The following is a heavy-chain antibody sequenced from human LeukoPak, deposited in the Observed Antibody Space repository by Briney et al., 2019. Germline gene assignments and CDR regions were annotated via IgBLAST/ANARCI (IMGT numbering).Heavy chain of an antibody. CDR1: GGSISSSSCY. D-gene: IGHD3-10*01. J-gene: IGHJ3*02. V-gene: IGHV4-39*01. Sequence: PSETLSLTCTVSGGSISSSSCYWGWIRQPPGKGLEWIGSIYYSGSTYYNPSLKSRVTISVDTSKNQFSLKLSSVTAADTAVYYCASPFSGAFDIWGQGTMVTVSS. CDR2: IYYSGST. CDR3: ASPFSGAFDI.